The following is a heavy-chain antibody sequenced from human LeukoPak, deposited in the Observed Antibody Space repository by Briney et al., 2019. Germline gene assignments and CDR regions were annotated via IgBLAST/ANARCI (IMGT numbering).Heavy chain of an antibody. CDR1: GFTFNSYG. J-gene: IGHJ4*02. CDR3: ARDWLVTRFGVPGAICFDY. V-gene: IGHV3-48*04. Sequence: GGSVSLSCTASGFTFNSYGINWLRQAPGKGLDGVAFISSCTTTIFYTDSVKVRFTISRDNAKNSVYLQMNSLRAEDTAVYYCARDWLVTRFGVPGAICFDYWGQGILVTVSS. CDR2: ISSCTTTI. D-gene: IGHD3-3*01.